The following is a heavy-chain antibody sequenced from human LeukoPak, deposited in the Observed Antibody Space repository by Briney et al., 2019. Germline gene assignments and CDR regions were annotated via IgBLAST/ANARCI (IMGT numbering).Heavy chain of an antibody. CDR1: GFTFSSYE. CDR3: ARENTGDY. V-gene: IGHV3-48*03. J-gene: IGHJ4*02. D-gene: IGHD1-14*01. Sequence: PGGSLRLSCAASGFTFSSYEMNWVRQAPGKGLEWVSYISSSGSTMYYADSVKGRFTISRDNAKNSLYLQMNSLRAEDTAVYYCARENTGDYWGQGTLVTVSS. CDR2: ISSSGSTM.